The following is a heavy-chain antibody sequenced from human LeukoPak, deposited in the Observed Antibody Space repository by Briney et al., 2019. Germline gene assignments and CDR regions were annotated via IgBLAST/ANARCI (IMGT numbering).Heavy chain of an antibody. Sequence: ASVKVSCKVSGYTLTELSMHWVRQAPGTGREWMGGFDPKDGETIYAQKFQGRVTMTEDTSTDTAYMELSSLRSEDTAVYYCATDPLAAADLFAFDYWGQGTLVTVSS. CDR2: FDPKDGET. CDR3: ATDPLAAADLFAFDY. J-gene: IGHJ4*02. CDR1: GYTLTELS. D-gene: IGHD6-13*01. V-gene: IGHV1-24*01.